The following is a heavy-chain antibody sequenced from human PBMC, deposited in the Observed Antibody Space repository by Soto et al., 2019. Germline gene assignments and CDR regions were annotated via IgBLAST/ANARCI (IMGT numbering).Heavy chain of an antibody. CDR1: GFTFSDYY. J-gene: IGHJ6*03. D-gene: IGHD2-2*01. V-gene: IGHV3-11*01. Sequence: GGSLRLSCAASGFTFSDYYMSWIRQAPGKGLEWVSYISSSGSTIYYADSVKGRFTISRDNAKNSLYLQMNSLRAEDPAVYYCARGAYCSSTSCYESSFYYYYMDVWGKGTTVTVSS. CDR3: ARGAYCSSTSCYESSFYYYYMDV. CDR2: ISSSGSTI.